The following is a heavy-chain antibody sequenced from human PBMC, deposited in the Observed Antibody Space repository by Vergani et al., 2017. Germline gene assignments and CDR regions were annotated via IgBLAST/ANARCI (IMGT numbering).Heavy chain of an antibody. V-gene: IGHV3-74*01. D-gene: IGHD2-15*01. CDR1: GFTFSSYW. CDR2: INSDGSST. CDR3: ARDRSVVVVAATARAFDP. Sequence: VQLVESGGGVVQPGGSLRLSCAASGFTFSSYWMHWVRQAPGKGLVWVSRINSDGSSTSYADSVKGRFTISRDNAKNTLYLQMNSLRAEDTAVYYCARDRSVVVVAATARAFDPWGQGTLVTVSS. J-gene: IGHJ5*02.